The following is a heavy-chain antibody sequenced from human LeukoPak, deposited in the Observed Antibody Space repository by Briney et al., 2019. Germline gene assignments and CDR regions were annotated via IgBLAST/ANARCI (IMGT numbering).Heavy chain of an antibody. V-gene: IGHV5-51*01. CDR3: ARNRVLRYFDWLLGTHSPPFYYGMDV. CDR2: IYPGDSET. J-gene: IGHJ6*02. D-gene: IGHD3-9*01. Sequence: GESLKISCKGSGYSFTSYWIGWGRQVPGKGREWMGIIYPGDSETRYTPSFQGKVAIPADKSISPAYLQWSRLKASDTAMYYCARNRVLRYFDWLLGTHSPPFYYGMDVWGQGTTVTVSS. CDR1: GYSFTSYW.